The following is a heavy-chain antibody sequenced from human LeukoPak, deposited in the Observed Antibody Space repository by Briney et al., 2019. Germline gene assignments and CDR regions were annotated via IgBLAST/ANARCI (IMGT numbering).Heavy chain of an antibody. CDR1: GGSISSYY. D-gene: IGHD3-10*01. V-gene: IGHV4-59*01. Sequence: PSETLSLTCTVSGGSISSYYWSWIRQPAGKGLEWIGYIYYSGSTNYNPSLKSRVTISVDTSKSQFSLKLSSVTAADTAVYYCARVNMVRGVIFYYYYMDVWGKGTTVTVSS. J-gene: IGHJ6*03. CDR2: IYYSGST. CDR3: ARVNMVRGVIFYYYYMDV.